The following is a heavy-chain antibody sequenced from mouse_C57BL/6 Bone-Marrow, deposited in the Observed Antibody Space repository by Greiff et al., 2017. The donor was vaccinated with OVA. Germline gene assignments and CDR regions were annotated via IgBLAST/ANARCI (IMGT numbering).Heavy chain of an antibody. CDR1: GYTFTSYW. Sequence: QVQLQQSGAELVKPGASVKLSCKASGYTFTSYWMHWVKQRPGQGLEWIGMIHPNSGSTNYNEKFKSKATLTVDKSSSTAYMQLSSLTSEDSAVYYCARFGGGVDWYFDVWGTGTTVTVSS. J-gene: IGHJ1*03. V-gene: IGHV1-64*01. CDR3: ARFGGGVDWYFDV. CDR2: IHPNSGST.